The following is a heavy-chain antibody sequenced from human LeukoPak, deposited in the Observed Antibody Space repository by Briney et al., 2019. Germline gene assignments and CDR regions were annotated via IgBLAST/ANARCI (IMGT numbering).Heavy chain of an antibody. J-gene: IGHJ3*02. Sequence: ASVKVSCKASGGTFSSYAISWMRQAPGQGLEWMGGIIPIFGTANYAQKFQGRVTITADESTSTAYMEPSSLRSEDTAVYYCARTHSSSRPILDAFDIWGQGTMVTVSS. CDR1: GGTFSSYA. CDR3: ARTHSSSRPILDAFDI. D-gene: IGHD6-6*01. CDR2: IIPIFGTA. V-gene: IGHV1-69*13.